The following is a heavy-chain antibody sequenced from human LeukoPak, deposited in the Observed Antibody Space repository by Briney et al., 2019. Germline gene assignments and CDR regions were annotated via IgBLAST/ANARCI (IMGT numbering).Heavy chain of an antibody. V-gene: IGHV4-34*01. J-gene: IGHJ4*02. CDR2: INHSGST. CDR1: GGSFSGYY. CDR3: ARGITGTTVGLDY. D-gene: IGHD1-7*01. Sequence: PSETLSLTCAVYGGSFSGYYWSWIRQPPGKGLEWIGEINHSGSTNYNPSLKSRVTISVDTPKNQFSLKLSSVTAADTAVYYCARGITGTTVGLDYWGQGTLVTVSS.